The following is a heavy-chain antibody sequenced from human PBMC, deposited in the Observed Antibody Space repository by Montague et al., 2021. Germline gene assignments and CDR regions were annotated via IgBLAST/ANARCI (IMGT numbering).Heavy chain of an antibody. CDR1: GGSISSSNYH. V-gene: IGHV4-39*01. Sequence: SETLSLTCIVSGGSISSSNYHWGWLRQPPGKGLEWIGSITYTGNTYYTPSLKSRVTMSVDTSRNQFSLKLTSVTAADTAVYYCARLDIVLIYWGFDYWGQGTLVTVSS. CDR2: ITYTGNT. J-gene: IGHJ4*02. D-gene: IGHD2-8*01. CDR3: ARLDIVLIYWGFDY.